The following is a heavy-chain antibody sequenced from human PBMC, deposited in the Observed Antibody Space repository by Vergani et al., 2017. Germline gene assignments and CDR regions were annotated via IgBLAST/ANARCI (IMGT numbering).Heavy chain of an antibody. J-gene: IGHJ4*02. V-gene: IGHV2-26*01. CDR1: WFSLTSPFLP. D-gene: IGHD3-22*01. Sequence: QVTLKESGPVLVKPTETLTLPFSVPWFSLTSPFLPVSWVRHPPGSALDWLSHIFSNEEKSYSTSLKSRLTISKDTSKRHVVFTMTNMDPVDTATYYCARFRDSPDVDYWGQGTLVTVSS. CDR3: ARFRDSPDVDY. CDR2: IFSNEEK.